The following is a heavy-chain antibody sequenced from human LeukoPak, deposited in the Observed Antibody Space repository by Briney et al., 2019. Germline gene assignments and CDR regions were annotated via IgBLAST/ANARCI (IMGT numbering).Heavy chain of an antibody. CDR2: IYPGDSDT. CDR1: GYSFTSYW. CDR3: ARRGYYYDSSGYYVLYYFDY. J-gene: IGHJ4*02. Sequence: GESLEISCKGSGYSFTSYWIGWVRQMPGKGLEWMGIIYPGDSDTRYSPSFQGQVTISADKSISTAYLQWSSLKASDTAMYYCARRGYYYDSSGYYVLYYFDYWGQGTLVTASS. D-gene: IGHD3-22*01. V-gene: IGHV5-51*01.